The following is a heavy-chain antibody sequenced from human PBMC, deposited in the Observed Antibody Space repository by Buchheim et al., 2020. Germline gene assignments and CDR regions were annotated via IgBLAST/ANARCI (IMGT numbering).Heavy chain of an antibody. CDR2: IYYSGST. D-gene: IGHD3-9*01. CDR1: GGSISSSSYY. J-gene: IGHJ4*02. CDR3: ATTLGYFDWLEGNYYFDY. Sequence: QLQLQESGPGLVKPSETLSLTCTVSGGSISSSSYYWGWIRQPPGQGLEWIGSIYYSGSTYYNPSLKSRVTISVATSKNQFSLKLSSVTAADTAVYYCATTLGYFDWLEGNYYFDYWGQGTL. V-gene: IGHV4-39*01.